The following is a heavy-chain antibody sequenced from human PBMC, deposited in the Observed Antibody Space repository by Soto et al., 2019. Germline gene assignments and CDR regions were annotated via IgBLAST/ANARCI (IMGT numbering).Heavy chain of an antibody. CDR2: ISANIGNT. V-gene: IGHV1-18*01. CDR1: GYTFSSNG. CDR3: ARYSSSPPYYYYYGMDV. Sequence: ASVKVSCKASGYTFSSNGISWVRQAPGQGLEWMGWISANIGNTNYAQKFQGRVTITTDKSTSTAYMELSSLRSEDTAVYYCARYSSSPPYYYYYGMDVWGQGTTVTVSS. D-gene: IGHD6-6*01. J-gene: IGHJ6*02.